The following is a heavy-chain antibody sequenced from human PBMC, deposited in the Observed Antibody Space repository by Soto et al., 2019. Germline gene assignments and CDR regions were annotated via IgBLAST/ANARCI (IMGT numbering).Heavy chain of an antibody. J-gene: IGHJ3*01. D-gene: IGHD3-22*01. CDR1: GYTLTGYY. CDR2: LNPDSGEA. V-gene: IGHV1-2*02. CDR3: ARGGYYDSGIYKGDLDV. Sequence: QAQLVQSGAEVKKPGTSLRVSCKASGYTLTGYYLHWVRQAPGQGLEWMGWLNPDSGEAIYAQRFEGRVSMTSDTTISTAYMDVKRLGSDDTAVYYCARGGYYDSGIYKGDLDVWGQGTLVTVSS.